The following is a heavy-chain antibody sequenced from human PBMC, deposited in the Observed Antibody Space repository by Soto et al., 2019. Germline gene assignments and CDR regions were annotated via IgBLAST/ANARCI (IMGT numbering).Heavy chain of an antibody. CDR3: ARDPPHGYSYEIPSDLEDYYGMDV. D-gene: IGHD5-18*01. CDR2: ISPYNGNT. Sequence: ASVKVSCKASGYTSTSYGISWVRQAPGQGLEWMGWISPYNGNTNYAQKLQGRVTMTTDTSTSTAYMELRSLRSDDTAVYYCARDPPHGYSYEIPSDLEDYYGMDVWGQGTTVTVSS. CDR1: GYTSTSYG. J-gene: IGHJ6*02. V-gene: IGHV1-18*01.